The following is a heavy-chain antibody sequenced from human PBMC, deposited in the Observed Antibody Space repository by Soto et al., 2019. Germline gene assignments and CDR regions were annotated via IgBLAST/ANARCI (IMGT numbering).Heavy chain of an antibody. CDR1: GFSFSSYG. Sequence: VQLVESGGGVVQPGRSLRLSCAASGFSFSSYGMHWVRQAPGMGLEWVAVIWYDGSNKYYADSVKGRFTISKDNSKNTLYLQMNSLRAEDTSVYYCARDRATMVRGVKLSYHMDVWGQGTTVTVSS. J-gene: IGHJ6*02. V-gene: IGHV3-33*01. CDR2: IWYDGSNK. CDR3: ARDRATMVRGVKLSYHMDV. D-gene: IGHD3-10*01.